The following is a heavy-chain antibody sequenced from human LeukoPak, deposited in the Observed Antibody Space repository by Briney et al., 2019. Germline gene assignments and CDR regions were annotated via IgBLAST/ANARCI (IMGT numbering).Heavy chain of an antibody. CDR2: IYYSGST. CDR3: ARDYSGYDIYYYYMDV. D-gene: IGHD5-12*01. Sequence: SETLSLTCTVSGGSISSSSYYWGWIRQPPGKGLEWIGSIYYSGSTYYNPSLKSRVTMSVDTSKNQFSLKLSSVTAADTAVYYCARDYSGYDIYYYYMDVWGKGTTVTVSS. V-gene: IGHV4-39*07. J-gene: IGHJ6*03. CDR1: GGSISSSSYY.